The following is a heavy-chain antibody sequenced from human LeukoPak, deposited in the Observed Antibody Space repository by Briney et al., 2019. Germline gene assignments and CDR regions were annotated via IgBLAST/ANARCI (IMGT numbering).Heavy chain of an antibody. CDR2: INPSGGST. Sequence: ASVKVSCKASGYTFTSYYMHWVRQAPGQGLEWMGIINPSGGSTSYAQKFQGRVTMTRDMSTSTVYMELSSLRSEDTAVYYCARTPVVVTAILSPWETYYFDYWGQGTLVTVTS. CDR1: GYTFTSYY. CDR3: ARTPVVVTAILSPWETYYFDY. D-gene: IGHD2-21*02. V-gene: IGHV1-46*01. J-gene: IGHJ4*02.